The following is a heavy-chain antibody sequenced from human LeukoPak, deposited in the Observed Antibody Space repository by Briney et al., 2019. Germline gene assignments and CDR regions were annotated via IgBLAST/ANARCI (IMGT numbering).Heavy chain of an antibody. CDR1: GFTFSSYA. CDR2: ISGSGGST. CDR3: AKHSSEIVGAPLDFDY. V-gene: IGHV3-23*01. J-gene: IGHJ4*02. Sequence: PVGSLRLSCAASGFTFSSYAMSWVGQAPGKGLEWVSAISGSGGSTYYADSVKGRFTISRDNSKNTLYLQMNSLRAEDTAVYYCAKHSSEIVGAPLDFDYWGQGTLVTVSS. D-gene: IGHD1-26*01.